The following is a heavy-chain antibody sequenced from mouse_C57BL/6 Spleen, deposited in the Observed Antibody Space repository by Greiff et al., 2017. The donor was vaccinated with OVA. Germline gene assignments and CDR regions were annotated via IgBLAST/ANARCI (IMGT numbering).Heavy chain of an antibody. D-gene: IGHD2-1*01. J-gene: IGHJ1*03. Sequence: EVNLVESGEGLVKPGGSLKLSCAASGFTFSSYAMSWVRQTPEKRLEWVAYISSGGDYIYYADTVKGRFTISRDNARNTLYLQMSSLKSEDTAMYYCTRDRYGNTGYFDVWGTGTTVTVSS. CDR2: ISSGGDYI. V-gene: IGHV5-9-1*02. CDR1: GFTFSSYA. CDR3: TRDRYGNTGYFDV.